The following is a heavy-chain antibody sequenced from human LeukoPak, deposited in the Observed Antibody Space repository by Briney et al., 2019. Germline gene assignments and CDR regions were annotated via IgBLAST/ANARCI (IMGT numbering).Heavy chain of an antibody. D-gene: IGHD3-10*01. CDR3: ARVTYGSGSYFYYYYYGMDV. J-gene: IGHJ6*02. CDR2: IYSGGST. CDR1: GLTVSSNY. Sequence: PGGSLRLSCAASGLTVSSNYMSWVRQAPGKGLEWVSVIYSGGSTYYADSVKGRFTISRDNSKNPLYLQMNSLRAEDTAVYYCARVTYGSGSYFYYYYYGMDVWGQGTTVTVSS. V-gene: IGHV3-66*01.